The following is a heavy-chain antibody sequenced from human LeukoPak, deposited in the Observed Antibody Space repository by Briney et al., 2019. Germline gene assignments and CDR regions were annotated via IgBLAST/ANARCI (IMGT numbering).Heavy chain of an antibody. J-gene: IGHJ4*02. D-gene: IGHD3-10*01. CDR3: ARDRQTYYYGSGSSVFDY. V-gene: IGHV3-48*02. CDR2: ISSSSSTI. CDR1: GFTLSTYS. Sequence: GGSLRLSCAASGFTLSTYSMNWVRQAPGKGLEWVSYISSSSSTIYYADSVKGRFTISRDNAKNSLYLQMNSLRDEDTAVYYCARDRQTYYYGSGSSVFDYWGQGTLVTVSS.